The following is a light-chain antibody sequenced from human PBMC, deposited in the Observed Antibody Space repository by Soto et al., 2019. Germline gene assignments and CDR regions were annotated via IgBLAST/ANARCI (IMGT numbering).Light chain of an antibody. Sequence: EIVLTQSPGTLSLSPGERATLSCRASQSVSSRSLAWYQQKPGQAPRLLIYGASTRATGIPDRFSGSGSGTDFSLPISRLEHEDYAVYYCLQYDNSPLYTFGQGTKLEIK. CDR2: GAS. J-gene: IGKJ2*01. CDR3: LQYDNSPLYT. V-gene: IGKV3-20*01. CDR1: QSVSSRS.